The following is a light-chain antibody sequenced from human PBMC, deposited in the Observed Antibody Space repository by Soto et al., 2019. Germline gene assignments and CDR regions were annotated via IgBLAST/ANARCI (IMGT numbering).Light chain of an antibody. Sequence: DIQMTQSPSSLSASVGDRVTITCRASQSISSYLNWYQQKPGKAPKLLIYAASSLQSGVPSRFSGSGSGTEFTLTISSLQSADFAVYYCQQYNNWPPLTFGGGAKVDIK. V-gene: IGKV1-39*01. CDR3: QQYNNWPPLT. CDR2: AAS. J-gene: IGKJ4*01. CDR1: QSISSY.